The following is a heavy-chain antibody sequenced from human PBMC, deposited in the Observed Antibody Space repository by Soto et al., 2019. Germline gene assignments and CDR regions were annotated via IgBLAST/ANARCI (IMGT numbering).Heavy chain of an antibody. CDR3: ARDQGITTLGVYSMYYYGMDV. V-gene: IGHV1-18*01. J-gene: IGHJ6*02. Sequence: ASVKVSCKASGYTFTSSGISWVRQAPGQGLEWMGWISTDNGNTNYAQHLQGRVSMTTDTSTSTAYMDLRSLRSDDTAVYYCARDQGITTLGVYSMYYYGMDVWGQGTTVTVSS. CDR2: ISTDNGNT. D-gene: IGHD3-3*01. CDR1: GYTFTSSG.